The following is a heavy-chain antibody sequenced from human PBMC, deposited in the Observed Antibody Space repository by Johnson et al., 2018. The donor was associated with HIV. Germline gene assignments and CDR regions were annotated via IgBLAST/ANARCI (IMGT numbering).Heavy chain of an antibody. CDR1: GFTFSSYG. V-gene: IGHV3-30*02. D-gene: IGHD4-17*01. Sequence: QVQLVESGGGLVQPGGSLRLSCAASGFTFSSYGMHWVRQAPGKGLEWVAFTRYDGSNKYYADSMKGRFTISRDNSKNTLYLQMNSLKTEDTAVYYCTTDGEDYGDYMNAFDIWGQGTMVTVSS. CDR3: TTDGEDYGDYMNAFDI. J-gene: IGHJ3*02. CDR2: TRYDGSNK.